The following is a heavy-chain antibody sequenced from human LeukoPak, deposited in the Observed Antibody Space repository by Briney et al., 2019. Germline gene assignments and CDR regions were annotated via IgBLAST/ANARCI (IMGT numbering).Heavy chain of an antibody. D-gene: IGHD6-6*01. Sequence: GGSLRLSCAASGFTVSSNYMSWVRQAPGKGLEWVSFINSGWNTHYAASVKGRFTISRDNSKNTLYLQMNSLRGEATAVYYCARDPSNPTAFDYWGQGTLVTVSS. V-gene: IGHV3-66*02. CDR3: ARDPSNPTAFDY. CDR2: INSGWNT. CDR1: GFTVSSNY. J-gene: IGHJ4*02.